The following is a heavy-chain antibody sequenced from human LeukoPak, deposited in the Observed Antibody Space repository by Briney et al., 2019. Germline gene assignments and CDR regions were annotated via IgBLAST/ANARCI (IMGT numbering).Heavy chain of an antibody. J-gene: IGHJ3*02. CDR2: IYYSGST. D-gene: IGHD6-13*01. Sequence: TWIRQHPGKGLEWIGYIYYSGSTYYNPSLKSRVTISVDTSKNQFSLKLSSVTAADTAVYYCARRTRKTIAAAGTYAFDIWGQGTMVTVSS. V-gene: IGHV4-31*02. CDR3: ARRTRKTIAAAGTYAFDI.